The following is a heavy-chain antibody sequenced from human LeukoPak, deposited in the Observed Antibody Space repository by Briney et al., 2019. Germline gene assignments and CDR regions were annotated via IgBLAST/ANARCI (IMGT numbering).Heavy chain of an antibody. J-gene: IGHJ4*02. Sequence: PGGSLRLSCAASGFTFRSFSMNWDRQAPGKGLEWVSAIDSSTTRIYYANSVRGRFTISRDNAKNSLDLQMNSLRAEDTAVYYCVRGGTYCDSTCKGADYWGQGTLVAVSS. CDR3: VRGGTYCDSTCKGADY. D-gene: IGHD2/OR15-2a*01. V-gene: IGHV3-21*01. CDR1: GFTFRSFS. CDR2: IDSSTTRI.